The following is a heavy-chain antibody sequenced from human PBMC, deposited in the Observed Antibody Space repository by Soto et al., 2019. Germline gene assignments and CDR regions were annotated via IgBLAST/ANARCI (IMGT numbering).Heavy chain of an antibody. CDR3: ARGYSSGWFRWMSFDY. D-gene: IGHD6-19*01. CDR2: ISSSSSTI. CDR1: GFTFSSYS. Sequence: VQLVESGGGLVQPGGSLRLSCAASGFTFSSYSMNWVRQAPGKGLEWVSYISSSSSTIYYADSVKGRFTISRDNAKNSLYLQMNSLRAEDTAVYYCARGYSSGWFRWMSFDYWGQGTLVTVSS. V-gene: IGHV3-48*01. J-gene: IGHJ4*02.